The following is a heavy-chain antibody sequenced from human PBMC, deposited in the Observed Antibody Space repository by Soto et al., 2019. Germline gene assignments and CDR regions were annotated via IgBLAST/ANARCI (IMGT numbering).Heavy chain of an antibody. CDR3: AKGTGDYYYYYGMDV. Sequence: ASVKVSCKTSGYTFSAYYVHWARLTPGRGFQWLGWINPSNEITTFSQFFQGRVTMTRDTSTNTVHMGLNSLRAEDTAVYYCAKGTGDYYYYYGMDVWGQGTTVTVSS. J-gene: IGHJ6*02. D-gene: IGHD3-10*01. CDR2: INPSNEIT. CDR1: GYTFSAYY. V-gene: IGHV1-46*01.